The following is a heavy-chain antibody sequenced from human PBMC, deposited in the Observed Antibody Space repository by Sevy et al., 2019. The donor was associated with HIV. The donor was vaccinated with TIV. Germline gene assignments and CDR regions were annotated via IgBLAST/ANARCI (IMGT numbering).Heavy chain of an antibody. CDR2: IGARGET. Sequence: SETLSLTCTVSGDSSGSGYYYWGWIRQPAGKGLEWIGRIGARGETHYNPSLKSRVAISLDTSKNQISLRRTSVTAADTAMYYCEREIDQSVTHDYGDYFDYWGQGTLVTVSS. J-gene: IGHJ4*02. CDR3: EREIDQSVTHDYGDYFDY. D-gene: IGHD4-17*01. CDR1: GDSSGSGYYY. V-gene: IGHV4-61*02.